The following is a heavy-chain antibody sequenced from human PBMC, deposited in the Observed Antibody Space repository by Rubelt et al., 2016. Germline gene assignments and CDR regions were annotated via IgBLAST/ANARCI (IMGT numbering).Heavy chain of an antibody. CDR2: IYYSGST. CDR3: ARGHKWYDRSGYPFDQFAY. J-gene: IGHJ4*02. Sequence: QLQQSGPRLVKPLETLSLTCIVSGDSIGSSQHYWGWIRQPPGKRLEWIGSIYYSGSTYYNPSLKSRVTMSVDTSKKQVSLQLGSVTAADTAVYYWARGHKWYDRSGYPFDQFAYWGQGSLVTVPS. CDR1: GDSIGSSQHY. V-gene: IGHV4-39*07. D-gene: IGHD3-22*01.